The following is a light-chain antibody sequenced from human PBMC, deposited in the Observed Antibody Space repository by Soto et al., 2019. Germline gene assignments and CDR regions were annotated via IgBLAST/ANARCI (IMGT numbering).Light chain of an antibody. CDR3: QQANSFPFT. CDR1: QGISSW. CDR2: GAS. J-gene: IGKJ4*01. Sequence: DIQMTQSPSSVSASVGDRITITCRVSQGISSWLVWYQQKPGKAPKLLIYGASSLQSGVPSRFSGSGSGTDFTLTISSLQPEDFATYYCQQANSFPFTFGGGTKLEIK. V-gene: IGKV1-12*01.